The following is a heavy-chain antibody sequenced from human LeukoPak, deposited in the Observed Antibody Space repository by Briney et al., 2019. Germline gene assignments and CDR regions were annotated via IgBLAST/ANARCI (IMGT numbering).Heavy chain of an antibody. CDR1: GFYFNDYG. V-gene: IGHV3-30*18. J-gene: IGHJ4*02. D-gene: IGHD3-16*01. Sequence: GGSLRLSCAASGFYFNDYGLNWVRQAPGKGLEWVARISYDGSGKFYAVSVKGRFTISRKNSKSTVSLQMNSLRADDTAVYYCSKEYYDYTWGTFPPWVFDYWGQGSLVTAS. CDR2: ISYDGSGK. CDR3: SKEYYDYTWGTFPPWVFDY.